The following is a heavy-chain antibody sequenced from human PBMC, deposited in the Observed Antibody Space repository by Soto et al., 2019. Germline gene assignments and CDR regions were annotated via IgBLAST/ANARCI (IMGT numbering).Heavy chain of an antibody. CDR2: ILYDGSNT. Sequence: QVQLVESGGGVVQPGRSLRLSCAASGFTFSNYGMHWVRQAPGKGLEWVAAILYDGSNTYYADSVKGRFTISRDNSKNTLYLEMNSLRAADTAVYHCAKTRDGYSFYYFYGMDVWGQGTTVTVSS. CDR1: GFTFSNYG. CDR3: AKTRDGYSFYYFYGMDV. J-gene: IGHJ6*02. V-gene: IGHV3-30*18. D-gene: IGHD4-4*01.